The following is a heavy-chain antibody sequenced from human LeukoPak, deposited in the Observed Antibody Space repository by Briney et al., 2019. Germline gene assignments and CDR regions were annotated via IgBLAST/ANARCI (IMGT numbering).Heavy chain of an antibody. J-gene: IGHJ4*02. D-gene: IGHD2-15*01. CDR1: GFTFTKYW. Sequence: GRSLRLSCAASGFTFTKYWLTWVRQAPGKGLEWVANINEDGTEKHYVDSVEGRFTISRDNAKNSLYLQMNSLRAEDTAMYYCAKDHSRFTYWGQGTLVTVSS. CDR2: INEDGTEK. V-gene: IGHV3-7*03. CDR3: AKDHSRFTY.